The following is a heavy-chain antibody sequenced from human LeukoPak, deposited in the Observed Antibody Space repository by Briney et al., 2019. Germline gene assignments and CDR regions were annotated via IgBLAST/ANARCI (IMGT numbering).Heavy chain of an antibody. J-gene: IGHJ4*01. Sequence: GGSLRLSCAASGLVVSSNFMSWVREAPGEGVEWVSLIYSGGKTLYADSVKGRFAVSRDNSMNTLSLQMSSLRAEDTAVYYCARGVDRWNYFDYWGHGTLVTVSS. CDR2: IYSGGKT. CDR1: GLVVSSNF. V-gene: IGHV3-53*01. CDR3: ARGVDRWNYFDY. D-gene: IGHD4-23*01.